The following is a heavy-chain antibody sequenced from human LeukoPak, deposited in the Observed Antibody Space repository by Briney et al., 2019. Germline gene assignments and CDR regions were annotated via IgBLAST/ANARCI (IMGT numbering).Heavy chain of an antibody. CDR1: GGSFSSEA. CDR3: ARELPMVRGVLDY. Sequence: SVKVSCKAFGGSFSSEAISWVRQAPGQGLEWMGGIIPIFGTANYAQKFQGRVTITTDESTSTAYMEVSSLRSEDTAVYYCARELPMVRGVLDYWGQGTLVTVSS. J-gene: IGHJ4*02. V-gene: IGHV1-69*05. CDR2: IIPIFGTA. D-gene: IGHD3-10*01.